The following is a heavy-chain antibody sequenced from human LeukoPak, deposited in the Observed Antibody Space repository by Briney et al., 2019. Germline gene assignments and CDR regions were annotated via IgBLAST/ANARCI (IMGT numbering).Heavy chain of an antibody. D-gene: IGHD2-15*01. CDR2: IYYSGST. Sequence: SETLSLTCTVSGGSISSSSYYWGWIRQPPGKGLEWIGSIYYSGSTYYNPSLKSRVTISVDTSKNQFSQKLSSVTAADTAVYYCARARYCSGGSCYPPDYWGQGTLVTVSS. J-gene: IGHJ4*02. CDR1: GGSISSSSYY. CDR3: ARARYCSGGSCYPPDY. V-gene: IGHV4-39*07.